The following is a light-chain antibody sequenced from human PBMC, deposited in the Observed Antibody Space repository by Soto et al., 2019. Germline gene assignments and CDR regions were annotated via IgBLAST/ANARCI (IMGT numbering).Light chain of an antibody. CDR2: WAS. CDR1: QSVLYSSNNKNY. V-gene: IGKV4-1*01. J-gene: IGKJ1*01. CDR3: QPCYKSPWT. Sequence: DIVMTQSPDSLAVSLGERATINCKSSQSVLYSSNNKNYLAWYQQKPGQPPKLLIYWASTRESGVPDRFSGSGYGTDFAPTISSLQAEDAAVYYCQPCYKSPWTVGQGTKVEIK.